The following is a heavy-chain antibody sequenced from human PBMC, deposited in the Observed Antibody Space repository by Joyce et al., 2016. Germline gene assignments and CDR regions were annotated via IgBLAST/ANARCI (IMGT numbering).Heavy chain of an antibody. CDR2: IRSKAYGGTT. CDR1: GFIFGDYA. J-gene: IGHJ5*02. V-gene: IGHV3-49*05. CDR3: TRIGDCSGGSCYEGWFDP. D-gene: IGHD2-15*01. Sequence: EVQLVESGGGLVKPGRPLRLSCTSSGFIFGDYAMNWFRQAPGKGLEGVGFIRSKAYGGTTDYAASVKGRFTISRDDSKSIAYLQMNSLKTEDTAVYYCTRIGDCSGGSCYEGWFDPWGQGTLVTVSS.